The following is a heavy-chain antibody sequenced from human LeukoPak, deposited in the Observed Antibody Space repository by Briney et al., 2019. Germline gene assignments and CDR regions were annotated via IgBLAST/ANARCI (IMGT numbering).Heavy chain of an antibody. J-gene: IGHJ6*03. V-gene: IGHV1-69*13. Sequence: ASAKVSCKASGGTFSSYAISWVRQAPGQGLEWMGGIIPIFGTANYAQKFQGRVTITADESTSTAYMELSSLRSEDTAVYYCARSVELLWFGDSYYYYMDVWGKGTTVTVSS. D-gene: IGHD3-10*01. CDR2: IIPIFGTA. CDR1: GGTFSSYA. CDR3: ARSVELLWFGDSYYYYMDV.